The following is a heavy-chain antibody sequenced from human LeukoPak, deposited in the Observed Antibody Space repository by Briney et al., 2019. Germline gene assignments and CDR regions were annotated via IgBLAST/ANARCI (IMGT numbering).Heavy chain of an antibody. Sequence: SETLSLTCAVYGGSFSGYYWSWIHQPPGKGLEWIGEINHSGSTNYNPSLKSRVTISVDTSKNQFSLKLSSVTAADTAVYYCAGRSHYYDSSGYPILGYFDYWGQGTLVTVSS. CDR3: AGRSHYYDSSGYPILGYFDY. CDR2: INHSGST. D-gene: IGHD3-22*01. J-gene: IGHJ4*02. CDR1: GGSFSGYY. V-gene: IGHV4-34*01.